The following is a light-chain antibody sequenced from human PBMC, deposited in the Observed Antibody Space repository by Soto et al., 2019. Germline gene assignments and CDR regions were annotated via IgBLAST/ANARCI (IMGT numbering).Light chain of an antibody. CDR2: GTS. V-gene: IGKV3-20*01. CDR3: QQYGSSPAA. CDR1: QSFSTKY. J-gene: IGKJ1*01. Sequence: VLTESPSSLSLSPGERATLSCRASQSFSTKYLAWYQKKPGQAPRLLIYGTSLRATGIPDRFSGSGSGTDFTLTINRLDPEDFAVYYCQQYGSSPAAFGEGTKVDIK.